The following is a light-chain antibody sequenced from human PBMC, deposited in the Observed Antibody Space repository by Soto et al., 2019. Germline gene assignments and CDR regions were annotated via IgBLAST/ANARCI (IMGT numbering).Light chain of an antibody. CDR3: LLYLGGGIWV. Sequence: QAVVTQEPSFSVFPGGTVTLTCGLSSGPVFTSSYPNWYQQTPGQAPRTLIFNTNTRSSGVPDRFSGSILGDKAALTITGAQADDDSYYYCLLYLGGGIWVFGGGTKLTVL. CDR2: NTN. J-gene: IGLJ3*02. V-gene: IGLV8-61*01. CDR1: SGPVFTSSY.